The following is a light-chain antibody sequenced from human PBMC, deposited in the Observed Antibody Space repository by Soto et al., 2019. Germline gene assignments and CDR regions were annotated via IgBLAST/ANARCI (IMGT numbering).Light chain of an antibody. J-gene: IGLJ2*01. CDR3: SSYTSSNTVV. Sequence: QSALTQPASVSGSPGQSITISCTGTSSDVGGYNYVSWYQQHPGKAPKLMIYEVSNRPSGVSNRLSGSKSGNTASLTISGLQAEDEADYYCSSYTSSNTVVFGGGTKLTVL. V-gene: IGLV2-14*01. CDR1: SSDVGGYNY. CDR2: EVS.